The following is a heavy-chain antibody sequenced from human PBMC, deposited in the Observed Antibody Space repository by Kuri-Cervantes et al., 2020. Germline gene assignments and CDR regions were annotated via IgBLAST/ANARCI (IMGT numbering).Heavy chain of an antibody. J-gene: IGHJ4*02. CDR1: GFTFSDYY. CDR2: INHSGST. V-gene: IGHV4-34*01. Sequence: SETLSLTCAASGFTFSDYYMSWVRQAPGKGLEWIGEINHSGSTNYNPSLKSRVTISVDTSKNQFSLKLSSVTAADTAVYYCARRHCSGGRCYSSYFDYWGQGTLVTVSS. CDR3: ARRHCSGGRCYSSYFDY. D-gene: IGHD2-15*01.